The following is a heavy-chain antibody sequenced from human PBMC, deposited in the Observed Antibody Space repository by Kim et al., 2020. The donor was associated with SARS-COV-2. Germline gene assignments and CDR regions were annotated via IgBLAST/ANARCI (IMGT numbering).Heavy chain of an antibody. CDR2: ISSSSTI. J-gene: IGHJ4*02. D-gene: IGHD6-13*01. V-gene: IGHV3-48*02. Sequence: GGSLRLSCAASGFTFSSYSMNWVRQAPGKGLEWVSYISSSSTIYYADSVKGRFTISRDNAKNSLYLQMNSLRDEDTAVYYCARERPGIAAAGTESYFDYWGQGTLVTVSS. CDR3: ARERPGIAAAGTESYFDY. CDR1: GFTFSSYS.